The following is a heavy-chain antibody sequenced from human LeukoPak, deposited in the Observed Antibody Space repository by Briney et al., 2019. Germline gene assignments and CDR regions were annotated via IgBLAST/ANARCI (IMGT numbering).Heavy chain of an antibody. CDR2: VSYSGST. CDR3: ARGGASSRYFGY. J-gene: IGHJ4*02. CDR1: GGSISGHY. D-gene: IGHD1-26*01. Sequence: PSETLSLTCTVSGGSISGHYWSGSRQPLGKGLQWIGFVSYSGSTNYTPSFNGRVTISLDTSKSQFSLSLNSVTAADTAVYFCARGGASSRYFGYWGQGTLVTVSS. V-gene: IGHV4-59*11.